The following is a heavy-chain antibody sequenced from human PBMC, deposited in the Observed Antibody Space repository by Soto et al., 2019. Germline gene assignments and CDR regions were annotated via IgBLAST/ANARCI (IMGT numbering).Heavy chain of an antibody. J-gene: IGHJ5*02. CDR2: INHSGST. Sequence: SETLSLTCAVYGGSFSGYYWSWIRQPPGKGLEWIGEINHSGSTNYNPSLKSRVTISVDTSKNQFSLKLSSVTAADTAVYYCARHRRRTARWFDPWGQGTLVTVSS. V-gene: IGHV4-34*01. CDR1: GGSFSGYY. CDR3: ARHRRRTARWFDP.